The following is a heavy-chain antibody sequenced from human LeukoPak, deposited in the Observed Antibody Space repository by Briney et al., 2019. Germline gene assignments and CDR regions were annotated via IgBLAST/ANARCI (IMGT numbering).Heavy chain of an antibody. CDR1: GYTFTSYA. D-gene: IGHD2-2*01. V-gene: IGHV1-3*01. CDR2: INAGNGNT. J-gene: IGHJ6*02. Sequence: ASVKVSCKASGYTFTSYAMHWVRQAPGLRLEWMGWINAGNGNTKYSQKFQGRVTITADESTSTAYMELSSLRSEDTAVYYSARDDIVVVPAAIYDYYYYYGMDVWGQGTTVTVSS. CDR3: ARDDIVVVPAAIYDYYYYYGMDV.